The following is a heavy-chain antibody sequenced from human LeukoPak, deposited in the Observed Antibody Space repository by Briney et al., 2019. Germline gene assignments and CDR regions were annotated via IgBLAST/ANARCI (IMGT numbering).Heavy chain of an antibody. V-gene: IGHV4-59*01. CDR3: ARALITMVRGIAFDI. CDR2: IYYSGST. J-gene: IGHJ3*02. Sequence: SETLPLTCTVSGGSISSYYWSWIRLPPGKGLEWNGYIYYSGSTNYNPSLKSRVTISVDTSKNQFSLKLSSVTAADTAVYYCARALITMVRGIAFDIWGQGTMVTVSS. D-gene: IGHD3-10*01. CDR1: GGSISSYY.